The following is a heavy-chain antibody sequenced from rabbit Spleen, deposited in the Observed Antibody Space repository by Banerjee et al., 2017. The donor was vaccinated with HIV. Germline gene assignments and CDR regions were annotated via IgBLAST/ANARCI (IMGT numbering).Heavy chain of an antibody. CDR3: ARDLDGVIGWNFGW. V-gene: IGHV1S40*01. Sequence: QSLEESGGDLVQPEGSLTLTCKASGFDFSSYYLYWVRQAPGKGLEWIACIGAGSSGSTYYASWAKGRFTISKTSSTTVTLQMTSLTAADTATYFCARDLDGVIGWNFGWWGPGTLVTVS. J-gene: IGHJ4*01. CDR2: IGAGSSGST. D-gene: IGHD1-1*01. CDR1: GFDFSSYY.